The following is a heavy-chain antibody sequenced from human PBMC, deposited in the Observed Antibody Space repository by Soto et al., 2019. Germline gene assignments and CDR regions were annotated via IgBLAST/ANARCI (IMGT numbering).Heavy chain of an antibody. Sequence: QVQLPESGPGLVTPSETLSLTCTVSGGSITSGTYSWGWIRQPPGKGLEWIASVLPSGITAYNPSLKSRVTIAMDASENQFSLKLTSVTAADTAVYYCVTLNPSHYSQYWGQGALVTVSS. J-gene: IGHJ4*02. CDR2: VLPSGIT. CDR3: VTLNPSHYSQY. CDR1: GGSITSGTYS. D-gene: IGHD2-21*01. V-gene: IGHV4-39*01.